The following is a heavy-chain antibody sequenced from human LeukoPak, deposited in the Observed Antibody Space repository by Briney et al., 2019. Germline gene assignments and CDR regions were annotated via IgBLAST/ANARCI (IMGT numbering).Heavy chain of an antibody. CDR2: IYYSGST. J-gene: IGHJ5*02. D-gene: IGHD3-10*01. V-gene: IGHV4-61*01. CDR3: ARVSGRWFGELLLKYPYNWFDP. CDR1: GGSISSSSYY. Sequence: SETLSLTCTVSGGSISSSSYYWSWIRQPPGKGLEWIGYIYYSGSTNYNPSLKSRVTISVDTSKNQFSLKLSSVTAADTAVYYCARVSGRWFGELLLKYPYNWFDPWGQGTLVTVSS.